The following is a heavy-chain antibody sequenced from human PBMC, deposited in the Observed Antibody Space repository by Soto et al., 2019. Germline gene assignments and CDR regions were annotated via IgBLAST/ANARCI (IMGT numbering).Heavy chain of an antibody. CDR3: ARGTNGVGSKSNFEI. V-gene: IGHV1-69*04. Sequence: QVHLVQSGAEVRKPGSSVKVSCQVYGGTFRTYGIIWVRQAPGQWLEWMGRVIPILDVTDYAQKFQGSVTITADSSTNTAYMEVRSLRSEDTAVYYCARGTNGVGSKSNFEILGQGTVVTVSS. CDR2: VIPILDVT. CDR1: GGTFRTYG. D-gene: IGHD2-8*01. J-gene: IGHJ3*02.